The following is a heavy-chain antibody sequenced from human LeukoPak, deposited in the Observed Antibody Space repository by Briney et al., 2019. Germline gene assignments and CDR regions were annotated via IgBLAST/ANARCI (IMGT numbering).Heavy chain of an antibody. J-gene: IGHJ4*02. CDR3: ARVMLGTVALDY. CDR1: GFTFSSYA. V-gene: IGHV3-30*04. Sequence: GGSLRLSCAASGFTFSSYAMHWVRQAPGKGLEWVAVISYDGSNSYYADSMKGRFTISRDNSKNTLYLQLNSLRAEDMAVFYCARVMLGTVALDYWGQGALVTVSS. D-gene: IGHD4-23*01. CDR2: ISYDGSNS.